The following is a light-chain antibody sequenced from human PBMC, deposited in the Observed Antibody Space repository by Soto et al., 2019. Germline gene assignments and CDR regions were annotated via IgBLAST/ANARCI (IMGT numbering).Light chain of an antibody. CDR1: QSINSN. V-gene: IGKV3-15*01. J-gene: IGKJ4*02. Sequence: IVMTQSPATLSVSPGERATLACRASQSINSNLAWYQQKPGQAPRLLMFRASSRATGFPARFSGSGSGTEFNIPISSLQSEDSAIYYCQQYNNWPRATFGGGTKVEIK. CDR2: RAS. CDR3: QQYNNWPRAT.